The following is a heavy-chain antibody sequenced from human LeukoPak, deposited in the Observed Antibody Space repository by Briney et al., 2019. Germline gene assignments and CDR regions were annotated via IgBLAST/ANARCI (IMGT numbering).Heavy chain of an antibody. Sequence: SETLSLTCTVSGGSISSGDYYWSWIRQPPGKGLEWIGYIYYSGSTNYNPSLKSRVTITVDTSKNQFSLKLSSVTAADTAVYYCARWLPYNWFDPWGQGTLVTVSS. CDR3: ARWLPYNWFDP. V-gene: IGHV4-61*08. CDR1: GGSISSGDYY. D-gene: IGHD5-12*01. CDR2: IYYSGST. J-gene: IGHJ5*02.